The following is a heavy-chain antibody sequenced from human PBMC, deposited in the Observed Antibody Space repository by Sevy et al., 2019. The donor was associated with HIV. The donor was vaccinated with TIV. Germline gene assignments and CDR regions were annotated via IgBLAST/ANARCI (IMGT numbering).Heavy chain of an antibody. Sequence: GGSLRLSCAASGFTFSSYGMHWVRQAPGNGLEWVAVIWYDGSNKYYADSVKGRFTISRDNSKNTLYLQMNSLRAEDTAVYYCARGRYYYDSSGYYFDYWGQGTLVTVSS. CDR1: GFTFSSYG. V-gene: IGHV3-33*01. CDR2: IWYDGSNK. CDR3: ARGRYYYDSSGYYFDY. J-gene: IGHJ4*02. D-gene: IGHD3-22*01.